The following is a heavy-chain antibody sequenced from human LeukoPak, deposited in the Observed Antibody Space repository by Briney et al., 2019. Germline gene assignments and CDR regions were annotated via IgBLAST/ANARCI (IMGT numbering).Heavy chain of an antibody. Sequence: GGSLILSCAASGFTFSSYAMSWVRQAPGKGLEWVSLINDSGGNTYYADSVKGRFTISRDNSKNTLFLQMSSLRAEDTAVYYCAKTSAGIRGGYFDYWGQGTLVTVSS. CDR2: INDSGGNT. V-gene: IGHV3-23*01. CDR3: AKTSAGIRGGYFDY. D-gene: IGHD3-10*01. J-gene: IGHJ4*02. CDR1: GFTFSSYA.